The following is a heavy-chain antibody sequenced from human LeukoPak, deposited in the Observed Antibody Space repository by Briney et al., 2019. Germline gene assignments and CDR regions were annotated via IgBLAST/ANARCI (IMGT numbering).Heavy chain of an antibody. V-gene: IGHV3-23*01. CDR3: AKTAIVVVPAAIPAEYFQH. D-gene: IGHD2-2*01. Sequence: GASLRLSCAASGFTFSSYAMSLVREAPGPVLALVSPISGSGGSTNYADSVKGRFTISRDNSKNTLYLQMNSLRVEDTGVYYCAKTAIVVVPAAIPAEYFQHWGQGTLVTVSS. J-gene: IGHJ1*01. CDR2: ISGSGGST. CDR1: GFTFSSYA.